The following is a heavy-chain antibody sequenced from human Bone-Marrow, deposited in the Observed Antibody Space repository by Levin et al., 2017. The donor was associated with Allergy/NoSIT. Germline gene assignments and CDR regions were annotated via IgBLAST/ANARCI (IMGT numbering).Heavy chain of an antibody. CDR3: AKDVLWTIADS. CDR1: GFTFSNYG. J-gene: IGHJ4*02. Sequence: GESLKISCAASGFTFSNYGMHWVRQAPGKGLEWVAVISDDGNDKYYTDSVKGRFTISRDNSKNTLYLQMNSLRGEDTAVYHCAKDVLWTIADSWGQGTLVTVSS. D-gene: IGHD3/OR15-3a*01. CDR2: ISDDGNDK. V-gene: IGHV3-30*18.